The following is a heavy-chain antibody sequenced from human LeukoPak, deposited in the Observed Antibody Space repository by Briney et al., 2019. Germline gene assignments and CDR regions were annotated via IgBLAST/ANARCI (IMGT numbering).Heavy chain of an antibody. Sequence: GGSLRLSCAASGFTVSSNYMSWVRQAPGKGLEWVSVIYSGGSTYYADSVKGRFTISRDNSKSTLYLQMNSLRAEDTAVYYCAKDRSSSWYGFDYWGQGTLVTVSS. CDR1: GFTVSSNY. CDR2: IYSGGST. J-gene: IGHJ4*02. CDR3: AKDRSSSWYGFDY. D-gene: IGHD6-13*01. V-gene: IGHV3-66*01.